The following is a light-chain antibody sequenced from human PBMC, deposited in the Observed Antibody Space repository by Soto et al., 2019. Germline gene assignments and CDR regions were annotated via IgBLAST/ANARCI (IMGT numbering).Light chain of an antibody. CDR2: DTS. J-gene: IGKJ5*01. CDR1: QSVRNK. V-gene: IGKV3-15*01. CDR3: QQYNIWRSIT. Sequence: EIVVTQSPATLFLPPGKRPTSSGRVSQSVRNKVAWYQHKPGQTPRVIIYDTSTRAAGIPARFSGSGYGTYFTLTISSLQSEDFAVYYCQQYNIWRSITFGQGTRLEIK.